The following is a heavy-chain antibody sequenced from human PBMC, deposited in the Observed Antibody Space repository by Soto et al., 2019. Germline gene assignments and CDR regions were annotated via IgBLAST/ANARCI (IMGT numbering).Heavy chain of an antibody. D-gene: IGHD3-10*01. CDR1: GYTFSTYA. CDR3: ARGNVRGGCLDY. Sequence: QVQLVQSGAEERKPGASVKVSCKASGYTFSTYAMHWVRRAPGQSLEWMGWFNGGNGNIKDSQKFEGRVTITTDTAASTAYMELNMLRSEDTAVYYCARGNVRGGCLDYWGQGTLVSVSS. J-gene: IGHJ4*02. CDR2: FNGGNGNI. V-gene: IGHV1-3*05.